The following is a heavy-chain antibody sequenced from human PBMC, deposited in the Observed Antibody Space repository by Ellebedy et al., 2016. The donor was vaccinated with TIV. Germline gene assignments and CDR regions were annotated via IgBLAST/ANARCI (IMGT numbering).Heavy chain of an antibody. V-gene: IGHV1-46*01. CDR1: GYTFTSYY. D-gene: IGHD3-22*01. CDR3: ARELEENDSSGYYSPFYWYFDL. Sequence: AASVKVSCKASGYTFTSYYMHWVRQAPGQGLEWMGIINPSGGSTSYAQKFQGRVTITADKSTSTAYMELSSLRSEDTAVYYCARELEENDSSGYYSPFYWYFDLWGRGTLVTVSS. J-gene: IGHJ2*01. CDR2: INPSGGST.